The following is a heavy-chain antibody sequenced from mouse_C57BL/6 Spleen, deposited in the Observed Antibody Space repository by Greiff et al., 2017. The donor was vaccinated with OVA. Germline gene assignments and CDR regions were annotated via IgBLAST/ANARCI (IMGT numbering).Heavy chain of an antibody. CDR3: SYDYGFAY. Sequence: VTLKVCGAELVRPGASVKLSCTASGFNIKDDYMHWVKQRPEQGLEWIGWIDPENGDTEYASKFQGKATITADTSSNTAYLQLSSLTAEDTAVYYCSYDYGFAYWGQGTLVTVSA. D-gene: IGHD2-4*01. J-gene: IGHJ3*01. CDR2: IDPENGDT. CDR1: GFNIKDDY. V-gene: IGHV14-4*01.